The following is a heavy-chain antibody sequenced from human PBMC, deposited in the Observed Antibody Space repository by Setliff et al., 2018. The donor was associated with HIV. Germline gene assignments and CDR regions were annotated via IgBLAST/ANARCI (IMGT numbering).Heavy chain of an antibody. CDR3: TLTHVGAQTHVGIPMIDNF. CDR2: IDHEGTT. J-gene: IGHJ4*02. CDR1: GGSISSYY. Sequence: SETLSLTCTVSGGSISSYYWSWVRQPPGKGLEFIAEIDHEGTTNYNPSLKSRATISVDTSKNHLSLKLTSMTAADTGVYFCTLTHVGAQTHVGIPMIDNFWGQGTQVTV. D-gene: IGHD3-16*02. V-gene: IGHV4-34*01.